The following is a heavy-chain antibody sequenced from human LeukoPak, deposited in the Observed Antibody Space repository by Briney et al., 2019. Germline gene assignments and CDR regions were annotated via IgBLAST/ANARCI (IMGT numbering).Heavy chain of an antibody. Sequence: SETLSLTCAVSGGSISSGGYSWSWIQQPPGKGLEWIGYIYHSGSTYYNPSLKSRVTISVDRSKNQFSLKLSSVTAADTAVYYCARWAHGDAFDIWGQGTMVTVSS. CDR1: GGSISSGGYS. J-gene: IGHJ3*02. CDR2: IYHSGST. V-gene: IGHV4-30-2*01. CDR3: ARWAHGDAFDI.